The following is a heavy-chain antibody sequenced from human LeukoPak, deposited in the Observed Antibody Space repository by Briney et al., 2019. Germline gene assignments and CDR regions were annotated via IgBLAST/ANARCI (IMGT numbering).Heavy chain of an antibody. V-gene: IGHV3-74*01. CDR2: INSDGSST. D-gene: IGHD6-13*01. CDR1: GFTFSSYW. Sequence: GGSLRLSCAASGFTFSSYWMHWVRQAPGKGLVWVSRINSDGSSTSYADSVKGRFTISRDNAKNTLYLQMNSLRAEDTAVYYCARVKAAAGTFPFDYWGQGTLVTVSS. J-gene: IGHJ4*02. CDR3: ARVKAAAGTFPFDY.